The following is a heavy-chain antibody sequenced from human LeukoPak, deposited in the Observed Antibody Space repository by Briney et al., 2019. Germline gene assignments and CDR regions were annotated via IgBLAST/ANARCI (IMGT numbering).Heavy chain of an antibody. Sequence: ASVKVSCKASGYTFTGYYLHWVRQAPGQGLEWMGWINPNSGGTNYAQKFQGRVTMARDTSVSTAYMELSRLRSDDTAVYYCARGQELKYSSGCLDYWGQGTLVTVSS. CDR3: ARGQELKYSSGCLDY. D-gene: IGHD6-19*01. V-gene: IGHV1-2*02. CDR1: GYTFTGYY. CDR2: INPNSGGT. J-gene: IGHJ4*02.